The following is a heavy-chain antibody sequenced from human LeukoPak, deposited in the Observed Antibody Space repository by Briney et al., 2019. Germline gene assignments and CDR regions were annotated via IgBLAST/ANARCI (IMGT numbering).Heavy chain of an antibody. CDR3: ASRRFLEWTDDY. V-gene: IGHV3-66*01. Sequence: GSLRLSCAASGFTVSSNYMSWVRQAPGKGLEWVSVIYSGGSTYYADSVKGRFTISRDNSKNTLYLQMNSLRAEDTAVYYCASRRFLEWTDDYWGQGTQVTVSS. CDR2: IYSGGST. CDR1: GFTVSSNY. D-gene: IGHD3-3*01. J-gene: IGHJ4*02.